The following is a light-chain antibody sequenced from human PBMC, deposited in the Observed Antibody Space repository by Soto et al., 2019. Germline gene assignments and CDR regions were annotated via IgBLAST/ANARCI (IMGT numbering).Light chain of an antibody. Sequence: QSALTQPASVSGSPGQSITISCSGTTNDIGGYNYVSWYQHHPGKVPKVIIYEVRNRPSGVSNRFSGSKSGNTASLTISGLQAEDEADYYCSSYTTNITPVVFGGGTKLTVL. CDR2: EVR. V-gene: IGLV2-14*01. J-gene: IGLJ2*01. CDR3: SSYTTNITPVV. CDR1: TNDIGGYNY.